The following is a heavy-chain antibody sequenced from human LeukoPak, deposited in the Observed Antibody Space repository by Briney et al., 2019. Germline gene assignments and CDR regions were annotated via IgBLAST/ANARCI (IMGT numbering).Heavy chain of an antibody. V-gene: IGHV3-7*05. Sequence: PGGSLRLSCAASGFTFSSYWMSWVPQAPGKGLEWVANIKQDGSEKYYVDSVKGRFTISRDNAKNSLYLQMNSLRAEDTAVYYCARDLDNYARGLFDYWGQGTLVTVSS. J-gene: IGHJ4*02. D-gene: IGHD2-2*01. CDR2: IKQDGSEK. CDR3: ARDLDNYARGLFDY. CDR1: GFTFSSYW.